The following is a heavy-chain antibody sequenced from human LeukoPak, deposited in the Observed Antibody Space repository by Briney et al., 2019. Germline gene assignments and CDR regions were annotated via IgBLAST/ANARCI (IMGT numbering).Heavy chain of an antibody. J-gene: IGHJ4*02. CDR2: ISAYNGNT. CDR1: GYTFTSYG. CDR3: ARDGSIAVAGIVDY. V-gene: IGHV1-18*01. D-gene: IGHD6-19*01. Sequence: ASVKVSCKASGYTFTSYGISWVRQAPGQGLEWMGWISAYNGNTNYAQKLQGRVTMTTDTPTSTAYMELRSLRSDDTAVYYCARDGSIAVAGIVDYWGQGTLVTVSS.